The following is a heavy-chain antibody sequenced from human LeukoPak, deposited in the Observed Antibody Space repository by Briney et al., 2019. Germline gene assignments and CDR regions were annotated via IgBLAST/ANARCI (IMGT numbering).Heavy chain of an antibody. D-gene: IGHD4-11*01. V-gene: IGHV4-31*11. CDR2: IHYSGST. J-gene: IGHJ4*02. CDR1: GGSISSGGYY. Sequence: SGTLSLTCAVSGGSISSGGYYWNWIRQHPGKGLEWIGYIHYSGSTYYNPSLKSRVAISVDTSKNQFSLKLSSVTAADTAVYYCARDAFDSNYFDYWGQGTLVTVSS. CDR3: ARDAFDSNYFDY.